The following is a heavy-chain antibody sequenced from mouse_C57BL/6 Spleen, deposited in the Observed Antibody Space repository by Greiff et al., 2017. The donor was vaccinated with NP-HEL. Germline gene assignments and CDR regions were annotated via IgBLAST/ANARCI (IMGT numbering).Heavy chain of an antibody. V-gene: IGHV1-50*01. CDR1: GYTFTSYW. CDR3: ARGVGPYFDY. CDR2: IDPSDSYT. D-gene: IGHD4-1*01. Sequence: VQLQQPGAELVKPGASVKLSCKASGYTFTSYWMQWVKQRPGQGLEWIGEIDPSDSYTNYNQKFKGKATLTVDTSSSTAYMQLSSLTSEDSAVYYCARGVGPYFDYWGQGTTLTVSS. J-gene: IGHJ2*01.